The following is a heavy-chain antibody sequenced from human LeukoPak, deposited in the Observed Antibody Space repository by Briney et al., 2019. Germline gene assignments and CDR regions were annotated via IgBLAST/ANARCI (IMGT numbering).Heavy chain of an antibody. Sequence: PGRSLRLSCTASGFTFGDYAMSWFRQAPGKGLEWVGFIRSKAYGGTTEYAASVKGRFTISRDDSKSIAYLQMNSLKTEDTAVYYCTRDRVRYSSSKETFDYWGQGTLVTVSS. D-gene: IGHD6-13*01. CDR3: TRDRVRYSSSKETFDY. CDR1: GFTFGDYA. V-gene: IGHV3-49*03. CDR2: IRSKAYGGTT. J-gene: IGHJ4*02.